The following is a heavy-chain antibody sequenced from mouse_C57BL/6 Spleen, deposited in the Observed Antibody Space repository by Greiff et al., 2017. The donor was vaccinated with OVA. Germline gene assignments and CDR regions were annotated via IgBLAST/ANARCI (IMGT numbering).Heavy chain of an antibody. Sequence: QVQLQQSGAELVRPGSSVKLSCKASGYTFTSYWMHWVKPRPIQGLEWIGNIDPSDSETHYNQKFKDKSTLTVDKSSSTAYMQLSSLTSEDSAVYYCARVRDYDEAYYAMDYWGQGTSVTVSS. D-gene: IGHD2-4*01. J-gene: IGHJ4*01. CDR2: IDPSDSET. V-gene: IGHV1-52*01. CDR1: GYTFTSYW. CDR3: ARVRDYDEAYYAMDY.